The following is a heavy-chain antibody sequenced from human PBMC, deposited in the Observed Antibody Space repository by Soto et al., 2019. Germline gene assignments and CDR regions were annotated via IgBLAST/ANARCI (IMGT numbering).Heavy chain of an antibody. Sequence: ASVKVSCKVSGYTLTELSMHWVRQAPGKGLEWMGGFDPEDGETIYAQKFQGRVTMTEDTSTDTAYMELSSLRSEDTAVYYCATFCSSTSCYTPFDYWGQGTLVTVSS. CDR2: FDPEDGET. D-gene: IGHD2-2*02. CDR3: ATFCSSTSCYTPFDY. CDR1: GYTLTELS. V-gene: IGHV1-24*01. J-gene: IGHJ4*02.